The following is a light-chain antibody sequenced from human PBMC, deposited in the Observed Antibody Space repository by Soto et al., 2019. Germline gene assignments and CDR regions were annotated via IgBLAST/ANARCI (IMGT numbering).Light chain of an antibody. CDR3: SSYAGSKGVV. J-gene: IGLJ2*01. CDR2: EVS. V-gene: IGLV2-8*01. CDR1: SSDVGGYNY. Sequence: QSALTQPPSASGSPGQSVTISCTGTSSDVGGYNYVSWYQRHPGKAPKLMIYEVSKRPSGVPDRFSGSKSGNTASLTVSGLQAEDEADYYCSSYAGSKGVVFGGGTKVTVL.